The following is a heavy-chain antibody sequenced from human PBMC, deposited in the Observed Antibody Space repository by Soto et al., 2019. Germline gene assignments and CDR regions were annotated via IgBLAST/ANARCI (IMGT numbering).Heavy chain of an antibody. CDR2: ICGDGAT. CDR1: GFTVSSNY. D-gene: IGHD3-3*01. V-gene: IGHV3-53*01. CDR3: ARDPKGFWSGSSCYYYAIDV. Sequence: EVQLVESGGGMIQPGVSLRLSCAASGFTVSSNYMSWVRQAPGQGLEWVSVICGDGATYYSDPVKGRFTISRDTYKNAVFLQIISLRAEDTALYYCARDPKGFWSGSSCYYYAIDVWGQGTTVNVCS. J-gene: IGHJ6*02.